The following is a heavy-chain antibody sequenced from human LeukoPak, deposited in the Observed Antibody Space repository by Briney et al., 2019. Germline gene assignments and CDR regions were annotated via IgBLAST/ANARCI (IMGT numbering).Heavy chain of an antibody. CDR1: GFTFSSYS. D-gene: IGHD5-12*01. V-gene: IGHV3-21*01. J-gene: IGHJ4*02. CDR2: ISSSSYYI. Sequence: GGSLRLSCAASGFTFSSYSMNWVRQAQGKGLEWVSSISSSSYYIYYADSVKGRFTISRDNAKNSLYLQVNSLRAEDTAVYYCARDGYSGYDFHYWGQGTLVTVSS. CDR3: ARDGYSGYDFHY.